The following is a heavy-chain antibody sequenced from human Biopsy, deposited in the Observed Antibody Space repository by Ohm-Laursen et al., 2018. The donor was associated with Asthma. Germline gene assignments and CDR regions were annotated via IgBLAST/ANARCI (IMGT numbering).Heavy chain of an antibody. CDR3: ARGGLHYYEYYGMDV. Sequence: SLRLSCTASGFTFDNYTMHWVRQAPGKGLEWVTIISYDGRNTYYADSVEGRFTISGDNSKNTLFLQMSSLRPEDTDVYYCARGGLHYYEYYGMDVWGQGTTVTVSS. CDR1: GFTFDNYT. CDR2: ISYDGRNT. D-gene: IGHD2-21*02. V-gene: IGHV3-30*04. J-gene: IGHJ6*02.